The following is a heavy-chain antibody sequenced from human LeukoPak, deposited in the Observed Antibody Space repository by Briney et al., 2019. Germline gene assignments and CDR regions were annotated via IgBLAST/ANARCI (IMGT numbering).Heavy chain of an antibody. CDR1: GGSISSSSYY. V-gene: IGHV4-39*07. D-gene: IGHD6-13*01. Sequence: SETLSLTCTVSGGSISSSSYYGAWIRQPPGKVLEGIGRMYYSGSTYYNPSLKSRVTISVAPSKNPFSLKLSSVTAADPAVYYCAREGGAAARRVNEYWGQGTLVTVSS. CDR3: AREGGAAARRVNEY. CDR2: MYYSGST. J-gene: IGHJ4*02.